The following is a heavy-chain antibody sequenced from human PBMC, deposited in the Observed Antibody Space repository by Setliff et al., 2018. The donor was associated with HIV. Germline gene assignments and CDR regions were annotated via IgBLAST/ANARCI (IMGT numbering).Heavy chain of an antibody. V-gene: IGHV1-2*02. CDR3: ARDRLYCSRGSCYPNWFDS. CDR1: GDTLTGYY. CDR2: IKPSTGGI. J-gene: IGHJ5*01. Sequence: ASVKVSCKASGDTLTGYYMHWVRQAPGQGLEWMGWIKPSTGGINFAHKFQGRVTLTRDASITTAYMELNSLRSDDTAMYYCARDRLYCSRGSCYPNWFDSWGQGTLVTVSS. D-gene: IGHD2-15*01.